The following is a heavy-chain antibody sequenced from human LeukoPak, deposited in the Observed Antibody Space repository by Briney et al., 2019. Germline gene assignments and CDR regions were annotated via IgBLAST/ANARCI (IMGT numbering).Heavy chain of an antibody. CDR1: GGSSSGYY. D-gene: IGHD3-10*01. Sequence: SETLSLTCAVYGGSSSGYYWSWIRQPPGKGLEWIGEINHSGSTNYNPSLKSRVTISVDTSKNQFSLKLSSVTAADTAVYYCARDPTYGSGSYYFGNWFDPWGQGTLVTVSS. V-gene: IGHV4-34*01. J-gene: IGHJ5*02. CDR2: INHSGST. CDR3: ARDPTYGSGSYYFGNWFDP.